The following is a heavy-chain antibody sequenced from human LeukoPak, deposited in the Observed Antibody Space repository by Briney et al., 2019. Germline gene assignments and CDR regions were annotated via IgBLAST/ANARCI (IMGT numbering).Heavy chain of an antibody. V-gene: IGHV4-39*01. CDR2: IYYSGST. CDR1: GGSISSSSYY. J-gene: IGHJ4*02. CDR3: ARLGVVPAGQIPDY. D-gene: IGHD2-2*01. Sequence: SETLSLTCTVSGGSISSSSYYWGWIRQPPGKGLEWIGSIYYSGSTYYNPSLKSRVTISVDTSKNQFSLKLSSVTAADTAVYYCARLGVVPAGQIPDYWGQGTLVTVSS.